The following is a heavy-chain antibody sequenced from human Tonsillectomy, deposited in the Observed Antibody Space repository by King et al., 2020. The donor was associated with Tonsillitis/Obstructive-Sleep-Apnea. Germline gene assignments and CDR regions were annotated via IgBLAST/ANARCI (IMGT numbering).Heavy chain of an antibody. D-gene: IGHD3-3*01. V-gene: IGHV4-59*01. CDR1: GGSISSYY. CDR3: VRFDFWSGAFDY. J-gene: IGHJ4*02. CDR2: IYYSGST. Sequence: VQLQESGPGLVKPSETLSLTCTVSGGSISSYYWSWIRQPPGKGLEWMGYIYYSGSTNYNPSLKSRVTISVDTSKNQFPLKLSSVTAADTAVYYCVRFDFWSGAFDYWGQGTLVTVSS.